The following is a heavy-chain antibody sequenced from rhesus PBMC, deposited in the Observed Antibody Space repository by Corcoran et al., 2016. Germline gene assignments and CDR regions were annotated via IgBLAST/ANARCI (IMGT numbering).Heavy chain of an antibody. CDR3: AREAAAGLKYNRFDV. CDR1: GGSISSNY. CDR2: ISGSGGTT. Sequence: QVQLQESGPGLVKPSETLSLTCAVSGGSISSNYWSWIRQAPGQGLEWIGRISGSGGTTDPTPSLTSRFTISPAPSKNQFSLKLSSVPAADTAVYYCAREAAAGLKYNRFDVWGPGVLVTVSS. J-gene: IGHJ5-1*01. V-gene: IGHV4-173*01. D-gene: IGHD6S26*01.